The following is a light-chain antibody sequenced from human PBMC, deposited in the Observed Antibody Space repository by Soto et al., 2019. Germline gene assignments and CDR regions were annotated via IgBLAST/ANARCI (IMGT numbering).Light chain of an antibody. J-gene: IGKJ1*01. CDR2: GVS. Sequence: EIVLTQSPGTLSLSPGERATLSCRASQRVNSRYLAWYQQKPGQAPRLLIYGVSNRAAGTPARFSGSGSGTDFTLTISSLEPEDFAVYYCQQRDNWPWTFGQGTKVDIK. V-gene: IGKV3D-20*02. CDR3: QQRDNWPWT. CDR1: QRVNSRY.